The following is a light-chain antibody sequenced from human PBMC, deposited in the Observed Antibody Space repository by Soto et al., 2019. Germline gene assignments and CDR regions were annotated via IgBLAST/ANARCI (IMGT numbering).Light chain of an antibody. CDR3: QQYDPKWK. CDR1: QSLLYTSNNKNY. CDR2: WAS. Sequence: MTPSSDSLSGSKIRRGIITCMPSQSLLYTSNNKNYLAWYQQKPGQPPKLLIYWASTRESGVPDRFSGSASGTDFTLTISSLQAEDVAVYYCQQYDPKWKFGQGSKVDIK. V-gene: IGKV4-1*01. J-gene: IGKJ1*01.